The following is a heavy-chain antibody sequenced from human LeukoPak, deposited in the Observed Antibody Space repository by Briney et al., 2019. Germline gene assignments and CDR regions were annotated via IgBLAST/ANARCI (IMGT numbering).Heavy chain of an antibody. CDR2: IYYSGST. CDR3: ARTLYSYGYLTGYYFDY. D-gene: IGHD5-18*01. J-gene: IGHJ4*02. Sequence: SQTLSLTCTVPGGSISSGDYYWSWIRQPPGKGLEWIGYIYYSGSTYYNPSLKSRVTISVDTSKNQFSLKLSSVTAADTAVYYCARTLYSYGYLTGYYFDYWGQGTLVTVSS. V-gene: IGHV4-30-4*01. CDR1: GGSISSGDYY.